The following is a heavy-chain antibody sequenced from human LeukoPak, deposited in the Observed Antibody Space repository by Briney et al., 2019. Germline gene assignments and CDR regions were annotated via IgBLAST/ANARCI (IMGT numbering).Heavy chain of an antibody. Sequence: GGSLRLSCAASGFTFSSYSMNWVRQAPGKGLEWVSYISSSSSTIYYADSVKGRFTISRDNAKNSLYLQMNSLRAEDTAVYYCARDPVVPAAVFNNWFDPWGQGTLVTVSS. J-gene: IGHJ5*02. D-gene: IGHD2-2*01. CDR1: GFTFSSYS. CDR2: ISSSSSTI. CDR3: ARDPVVPAAVFNNWFDP. V-gene: IGHV3-48*01.